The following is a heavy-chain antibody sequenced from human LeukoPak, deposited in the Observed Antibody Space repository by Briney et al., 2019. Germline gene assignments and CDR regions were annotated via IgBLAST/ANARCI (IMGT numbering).Heavy chain of an antibody. J-gene: IGHJ4*02. CDR2: ISGSGGST. CDR1: GFTFSSYA. CDR3: ARALKEGGYGVY. V-gene: IGHV3-23*01. Sequence: GGSLRLSCAASGFTFSSYAMSWVRQAPGKGLEWVSAISGSGGSTYYADSVKGRFTISRDNAKNSLYLQMNSLRAEDTAVYYCARALKEGGYGVYWGQGTLVTVSS. D-gene: IGHD5-12*01.